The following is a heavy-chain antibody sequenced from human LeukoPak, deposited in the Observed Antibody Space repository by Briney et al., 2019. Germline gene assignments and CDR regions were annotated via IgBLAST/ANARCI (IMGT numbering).Heavy chain of an antibody. CDR2: INHSGST. V-gene: IGHV4-34*01. CDR1: GGSFSGYY. Sequence: SETLSLTCAVYGGSFSGYYWSWIRQPPGKGLEWIGEINHSGSTNYNPSLKSRVTISVDTSKKQFSLKLSSVTAADTAVHYCVTYYFDSSGPKKNYWGQGTLVTVSS. D-gene: IGHD3-22*01. J-gene: IGHJ4*02. CDR3: VTYYFDSSGPKKNY.